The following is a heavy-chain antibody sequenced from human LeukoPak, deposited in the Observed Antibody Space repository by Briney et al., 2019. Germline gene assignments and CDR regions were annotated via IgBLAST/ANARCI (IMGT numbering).Heavy chain of an antibody. J-gene: IGHJ4*02. CDR1: GGSISSYY. D-gene: IGHD4-23*01. V-gene: IGHV4-59*01. Sequence: SETLSLTWTASGGSISSYYWSWIRQPPGKGLEWIGYIYYSGSTNYNPSLKSRVTISVDTSKNQFSLKLSSVTASDTAVYYCARMRGYMFTLVTQWYFDYWGQGTLVTVSS. CDR3: ARMRGYMFTLVTQWYFDY. CDR2: IYYSGST.